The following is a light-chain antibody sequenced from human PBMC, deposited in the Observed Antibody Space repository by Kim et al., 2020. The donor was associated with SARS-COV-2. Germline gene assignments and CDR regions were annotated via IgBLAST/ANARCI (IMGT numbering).Light chain of an antibody. CDR2: QDS. CDR1: KLGDKY. J-gene: IGLJ3*02. CDR3: QAWDSSTWV. Sequence: LSPGQTASITCSGDKLGDKYACWYQQKPGQSPVLVIYQDSKRPSGIPERFSGSNSGNTATLTISGTQAMDEADYYCQAWDSSTWVFGGGTKLTVL. V-gene: IGLV3-1*01.